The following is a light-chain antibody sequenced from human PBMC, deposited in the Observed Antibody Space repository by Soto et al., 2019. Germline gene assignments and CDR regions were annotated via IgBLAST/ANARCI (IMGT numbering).Light chain of an antibody. CDR1: QSVSNN. J-gene: IGKJ1*01. V-gene: IGKV3-15*01. Sequence: EIVMTQSPDTLSVSPGERATLFCRASQSVSNNLGWYQQKPGHAPSLIMYGASTRATGIADRFSGSGSGTEFILPIASLQSEDFAVYDCQQYNNGPRWTFGQGTKLDIK. CDR2: GAS. CDR3: QQYNNGPRWT.